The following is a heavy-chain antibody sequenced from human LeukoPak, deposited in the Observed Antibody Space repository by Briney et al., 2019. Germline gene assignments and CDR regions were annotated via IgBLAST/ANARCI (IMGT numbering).Heavy chain of an antibody. CDR1: GGSISSGSYY. Sequence: SETLSLTCTVSGGSISSGSYYWGWIRQPPGKGLEWIGSIYYSGSTYYNPSLKSRVTISVDTSKNQFSLKLSSVTAADTAVYYCARGWNWLQPFDYWGQGTLVTVSS. CDR2: IYYSGST. J-gene: IGHJ4*02. D-gene: IGHD5-24*01. V-gene: IGHV4-39*07. CDR3: ARGWNWLQPFDY.